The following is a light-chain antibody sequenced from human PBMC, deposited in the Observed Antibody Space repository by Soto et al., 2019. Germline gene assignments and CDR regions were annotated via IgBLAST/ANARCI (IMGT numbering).Light chain of an antibody. J-gene: IGLJ3*02. Sequence: QSVLTQPPSASGTPGQRVTISCSGSSSNIGTNYVYWYQQAPGTAPKLLIYSNNQRPSGVPDRFSGSKSGTSASLAIRGLRSEDEADYYCATWDDSLRGRVFGGGTKLT. CDR3: ATWDDSLRGRV. CDR1: SSNIGTNY. CDR2: SNN. V-gene: IGLV1-47*02.